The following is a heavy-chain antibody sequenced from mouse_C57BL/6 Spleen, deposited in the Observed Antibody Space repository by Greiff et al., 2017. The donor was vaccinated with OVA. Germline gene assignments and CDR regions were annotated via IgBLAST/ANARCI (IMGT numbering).Heavy chain of an antibody. CDR2: ISSGSSTI. Sequence: EVHLVESGGGLVKPGGSLKLSCAASGFTFSDYGMHWVRQAPEKGLEWVAYISSGSSTIYYADKVKGRFTISRDKAKSTLFLQMTSLRAEDTAMYYCARLGYYGSSYDYYAMDYWGQGTSVTVSS. J-gene: IGHJ4*01. CDR3: ARLGYYGSSYDYYAMDY. CDR1: GFTFSDYG. V-gene: IGHV5-17*01. D-gene: IGHD1-1*01.